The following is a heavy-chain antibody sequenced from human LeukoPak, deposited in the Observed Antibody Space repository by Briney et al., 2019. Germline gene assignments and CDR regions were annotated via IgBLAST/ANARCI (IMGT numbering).Heavy chain of an antibody. CDR3: ARGGNLEN. CDR1: GLTFSSYA. D-gene: IGHD1-14*01. CDR2: INEDGGER. V-gene: IGHV3-7*01. J-gene: IGHJ4*02. Sequence: GGSLRLSCAASGLTFSSYAMSWVRQAPGKGLEWVANINEDGGERHYVDSVKGRFTISRDNAKNSLYLQMNSLRAEDTAVYYCARGGNLENWGGGTLVTVSS.